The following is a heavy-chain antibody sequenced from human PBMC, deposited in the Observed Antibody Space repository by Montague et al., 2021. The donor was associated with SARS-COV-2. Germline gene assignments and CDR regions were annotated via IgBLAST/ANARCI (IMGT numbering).Heavy chain of an antibody. J-gene: IGHJ4*02. D-gene: IGHD6-19*01. CDR2: TYYRSKWYS. V-gene: IGHV6-1*01. CDR1: GDSVSINSVA. CDR3: VRYSGWFYFDF. Sequence: CAISGDSVSINSVAWGWIRQSPSRGLEWLGRTYYRSKWYSDYAPSVRGRLTVNPDASKNEFSMELNYVTPEDTAVYYCVRYSGWFYFDFWGQGTLVTVSS.